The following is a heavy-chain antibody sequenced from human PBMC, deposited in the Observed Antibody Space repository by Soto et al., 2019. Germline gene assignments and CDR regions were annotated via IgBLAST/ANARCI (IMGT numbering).Heavy chain of an antibody. CDR3: AIADYGDPDY. CDR1: GSTFPSST. CDR2: INAHNGNT. Sequence: QVQLVQSGAEVKKPGASVKVSCKASGSTFPSSTVSWVRQAPGQGLEWMGWINAHNGNTKYAQKFQGRLTMTTDTTTGTGYMEVRSLRSVDTAIYFCAIADYGDPDYWGQGNLVTGSS. V-gene: IGHV1-18*01. D-gene: IGHD4-17*01. J-gene: IGHJ4*02.